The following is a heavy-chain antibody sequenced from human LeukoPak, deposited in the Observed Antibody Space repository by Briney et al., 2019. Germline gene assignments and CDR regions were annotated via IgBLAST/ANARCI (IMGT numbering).Heavy chain of an antibody. J-gene: IGHJ4*02. D-gene: IGHD6-13*01. V-gene: IGHV3-21*01. CDR2: ISSSSSYI. CDR1: GFTFSSYS. CDR3: AXDXVIXVQQLPYFDY. Sequence: GGSLXLSCAASGFTFSSYSMNWVRQAPGKGLEWVSSISSSSSYIYYADSVKGRFTISRDNAKNSLYLQMNSLRDEDTAVYYCAXDXVIXVQQLPYFDYWGQGTLVTVSS.